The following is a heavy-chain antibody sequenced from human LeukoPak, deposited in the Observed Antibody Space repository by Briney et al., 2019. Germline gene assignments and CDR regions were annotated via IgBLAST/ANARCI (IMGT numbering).Heavy chain of an antibody. J-gene: IGHJ3*02. CDR1: GYTFTSYD. D-gene: IGHD3-3*01. V-gene: IGHV1-8*03. Sequence: ASVKVSCKASGYTFTSYDINWVRQATGQGLEWMGWMNPNSGNTGYAQKFQGRVTITRNTSISTAYMELSSLRSKDTAVYYCARGGVYYDFWSGYHDAFDIWGQGTMVTVSS. CDR3: ARGGVYYDFWSGYHDAFDI. CDR2: MNPNSGNT.